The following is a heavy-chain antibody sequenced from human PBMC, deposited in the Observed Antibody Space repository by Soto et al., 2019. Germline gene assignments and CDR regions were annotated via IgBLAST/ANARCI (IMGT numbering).Heavy chain of an antibody. J-gene: IGHJ6*02. CDR3: ARDWRALEYYYYYYGMDV. V-gene: IGHV3-30-3*01. Sequence: GGSLRLSCAASGFTFKSYAMHWVRQVPGKGLEWVAVISYDGSNKYYADSVKGRFTISRDTSNNTLYLQMNSLRAEDTAVYYCARDWRALEYYYYYYGMDVWGQGTTVTASS. CDR1: GFTFKSYA. D-gene: IGHD3-3*01. CDR2: ISYDGSNK.